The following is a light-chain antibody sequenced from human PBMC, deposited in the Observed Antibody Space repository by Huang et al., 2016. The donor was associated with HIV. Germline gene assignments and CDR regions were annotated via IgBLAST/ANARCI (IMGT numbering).Light chain of an antibody. V-gene: IGKV2-28*01. CDR2: LAA. Sequence: DIVMTQSSLSLPVPPGEAASISCMSSQSLLDNNRYNYFSWYLQKPGQSPQLLISLAANRAPGVPDRFSGSGSGTDCTLKISRGEAEDAGVYYCMQDLQTPYTFGQGTKLEIK. CDR3: MQDLQTPYT. CDR1: QSLLDNNRYNY. J-gene: IGKJ2*01.